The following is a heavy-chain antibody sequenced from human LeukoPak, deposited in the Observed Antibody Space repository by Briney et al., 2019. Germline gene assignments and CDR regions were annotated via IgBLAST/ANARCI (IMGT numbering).Heavy chain of an antibody. CDR3: ARGGRFLEWLFYPTPKYNWFDP. D-gene: IGHD3-3*01. Sequence: SETLSLTCAVYGGSFSGYYWSWIRQPPGKGLEWIGEINHSGSTNYNPSLKSRATISVDASKNQFSLKLSSVTAADTAVYYCARGGRFLEWLFYPTPKYNWFDPWGQGTLVTVSS. CDR2: INHSGST. J-gene: IGHJ5*02. CDR1: GGSFSGYY. V-gene: IGHV4-34*01.